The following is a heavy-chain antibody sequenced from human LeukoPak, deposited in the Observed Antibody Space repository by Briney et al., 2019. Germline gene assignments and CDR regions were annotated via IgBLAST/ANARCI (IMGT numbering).Heavy chain of an antibody. V-gene: IGHV4-4*09. CDR2: ISPGENT. D-gene: IGHD3-3*01. CDR1: GGSISSSY. J-gene: IGHJ4*02. CDR3: AKGVVWEPYYFDC. Sequence: SETLSLTCTVSGGSISSSYCSWIRQPPGKGLEWIGYISPGENTYYNPSLKSRVTISVDRSRNQFSLKVNSVTAADTAVYYCAKGVVWEPYYFDCWGQGTLGTVSS.